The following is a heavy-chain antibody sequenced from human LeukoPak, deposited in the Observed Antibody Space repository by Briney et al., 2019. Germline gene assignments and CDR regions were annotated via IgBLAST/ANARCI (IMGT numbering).Heavy chain of an antibody. Sequence: GGSLRLSCAASGFAFSRYWMHWVRQAPGKGLVWVSRVNGDGSTTTYADSVKGRFTISRDNAKNTLYLQMNSLRVEDTAVYYCARANMVRGVGSFFDRNWFDPWGQGTLVTVSS. D-gene: IGHD3-10*01. V-gene: IGHV3-74*01. CDR3: ARANMVRGVGSFFDRNWFDP. CDR2: VNGDGSTT. CDR1: GFAFSRYW. J-gene: IGHJ5*02.